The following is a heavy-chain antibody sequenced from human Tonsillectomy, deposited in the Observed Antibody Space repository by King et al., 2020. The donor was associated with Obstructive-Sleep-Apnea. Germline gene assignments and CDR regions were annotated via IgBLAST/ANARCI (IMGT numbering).Heavy chain of an antibody. V-gene: IGHV4-59*01. CDR1: GGSISSYY. J-gene: IGHJ4*02. CDR3: ARARFEMTTFSVFDY. CDR2: IYYSGNT. Sequence: QLQESGPGLVKPSETLSLTCTVSGGSISSYYWSWIRQPPGKGLEWIGYIYYSGNTIYNPSLKRRVTISVDTSKNQFSLNLSSVTAADTAVYYCARARFEMTTFSVFDYWGQGTLVTVSS. D-gene: IGHD5-24*01.